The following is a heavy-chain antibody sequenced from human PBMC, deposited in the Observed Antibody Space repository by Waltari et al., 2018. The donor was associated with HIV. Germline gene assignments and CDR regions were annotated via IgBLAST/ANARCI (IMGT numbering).Heavy chain of an antibody. D-gene: IGHD3-3*01. Sequence: QIQLVQSGAEMKKPGASVRVSCKASGYTFSDDGISWVRQAPGQGLEWMGWISGYNGNTDYAQDFQGRVTMTTDTSTTTAYVELRGLRSDDTAVYYCARLGYDFWSGYDYWGQGTLVIVSS. J-gene: IGHJ4*02. CDR2: ISGYNGNT. CDR1: GYTFSDDG. CDR3: ARLGYDFWSGYDY. V-gene: IGHV1-18*01.